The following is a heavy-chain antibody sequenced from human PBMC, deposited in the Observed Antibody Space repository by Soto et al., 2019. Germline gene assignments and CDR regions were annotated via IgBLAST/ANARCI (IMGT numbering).Heavy chain of an antibody. D-gene: IGHD4-17*01. V-gene: IGHV2-5*02. J-gene: IGHJ3*02. CDR3: ARNYGEDAFDI. CDR2: IYWDDDT. CDR1: GFSLSTSGVG. Sequence: QITLKESGPSLVKPTQTLTLTCTFSGFSLSTSGVGVGWIRQPPGKALEWLALIYWDDDTRYSPSLKSRHTITKDTANNRVVLTMTDIDPVDTATYYWARNYGEDAFDIWGQGTMVTVSS.